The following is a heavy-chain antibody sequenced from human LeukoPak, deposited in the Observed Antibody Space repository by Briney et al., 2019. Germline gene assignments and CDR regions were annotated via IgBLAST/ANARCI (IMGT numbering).Heavy chain of an antibody. Sequence: GGSLRLSCAASGFTFSSYWMSWVRQAPGKGLEGVANIKQDGSEKYYVDSVKGRFTISRDNAKNSLYLQMNSQRAEDTAVYYCARPPYFGGGNGDNWFDPWGQGTLVTVSS. CDR2: IKQDGSEK. J-gene: IGHJ5*02. D-gene: IGHD2-21*01. V-gene: IGHV3-7*01. CDR3: ARPPYFGGGNGDNWFDP. CDR1: GFTFSSYW.